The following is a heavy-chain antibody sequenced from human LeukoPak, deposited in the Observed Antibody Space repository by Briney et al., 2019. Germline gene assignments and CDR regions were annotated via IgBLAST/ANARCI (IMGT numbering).Heavy chain of an antibody. J-gene: IGHJ5*02. D-gene: IGHD2-15*01. V-gene: IGHV3-23*01. CDR3: ARGLGYCSGGSCYSWEYNWFDP. CDR1: GFTFSSYA. CDR2: ISGSGGNR. Sequence: QAGGSLRLSCAASGFTFSSYAMSWVRQAPGKGLEWVSVISGSGGNRYYADSVKGRFTISRDNAKNSLYLQMNSLRAEDTAVYYCARGLGYCSGGSCYSWEYNWFDPWGQGTLVTVSS.